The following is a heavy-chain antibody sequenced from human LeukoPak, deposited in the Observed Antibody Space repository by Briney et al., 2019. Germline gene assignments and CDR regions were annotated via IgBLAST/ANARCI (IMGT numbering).Heavy chain of an antibody. CDR1: GFTFSSYA. J-gene: IGHJ6*03. D-gene: IGHD1-1*01. CDR3: VKGGTGLRYYYSMVV. Sequence: PAGSLRLSCAASGFTFSSYAMSWVRQAPGKGLEWVSAISGSGGGTYYADSVKGRFTISRDNSQNTLYLQMSSLRAEDTAVYYCVKGGTGLRYYYSMVVWRKGTTVTVSS. V-gene: IGHV3-23*01. CDR2: ISGSGGGT.